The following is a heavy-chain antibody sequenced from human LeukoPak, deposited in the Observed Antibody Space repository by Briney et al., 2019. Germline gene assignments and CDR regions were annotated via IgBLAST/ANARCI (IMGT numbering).Heavy chain of an antibody. CDR1: GFTFSNYA. CDR3: GRLAHNAWYAIDY. V-gene: IGHV3-7*01. CDR2: ILPDGSQK. Sequence: GGSLRLSCAGSGFTFSNYAMTWVRQAPGKGLEWVANILPDGSQKYYVDSVKGRFTISRDNPKNSLYLQINSLRAEDTAVYYCGRLAHNAWYAIDYWGQGTLVTISS. J-gene: IGHJ4*02. D-gene: IGHD6-13*01.